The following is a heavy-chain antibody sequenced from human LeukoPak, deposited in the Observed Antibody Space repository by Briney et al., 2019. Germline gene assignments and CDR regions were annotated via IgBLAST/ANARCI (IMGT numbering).Heavy chain of an antibody. CDR2: ISGSGGST. V-gene: IGHV3-23*01. J-gene: IGHJ6*03. Sequence: GGSLRLSCAASGFTFSSYAMSWVRQAPGKGLEWVSAISGSGGSTYYADSVKGRFTISRDNSKNTLYLQMNSLRAEDTAVYYCAKGPDPDYYYYMDVWGKGTTVTVSS. CDR3: AKGPDPDYYYYMDV. CDR1: GFTFSSYA.